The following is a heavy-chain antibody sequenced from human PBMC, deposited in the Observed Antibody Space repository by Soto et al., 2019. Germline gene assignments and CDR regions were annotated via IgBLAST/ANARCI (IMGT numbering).Heavy chain of an antibody. V-gene: IGHV2-5*02. D-gene: IGHD4-4*01. Sequence: QITLKESGPTLVKPTQTLTLTCTFSGFSLSTSGVGVGWIRQPPGKALEWLALIYWDDDKRYSPSLKSRPTITKDTSKNQVVLTMTNMDPVDTATYYCAHHSSIGAVTTTAFDYWGQGTLVTVAS. CDR1: GFSLSTSGVG. J-gene: IGHJ4*02. CDR3: AHHSSIGAVTTTAFDY. CDR2: IYWDDDK.